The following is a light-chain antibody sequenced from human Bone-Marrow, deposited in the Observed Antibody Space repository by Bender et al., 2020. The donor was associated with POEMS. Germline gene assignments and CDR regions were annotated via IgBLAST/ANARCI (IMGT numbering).Light chain of an antibody. V-gene: IGLV2-8*01. CDR2: DVN. CDR1: SSDVGAYNY. J-gene: IGLJ1*01. CDR3: GSYTSSTSYV. Sequence: QSALTQPPSASGSLGQSVTISCTGSSSDVGAYNYVSWYQQYPGKAPKLIIYDVNKRPSGVPDRLSGSKSDNTASLTVSGLQAEDEADYYYGSYTSSTSYVFGTGTKVTVL.